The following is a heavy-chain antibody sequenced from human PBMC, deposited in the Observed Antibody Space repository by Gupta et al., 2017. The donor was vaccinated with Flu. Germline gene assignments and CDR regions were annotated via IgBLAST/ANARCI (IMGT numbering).Heavy chain of an antibody. CDR3: ARDYDRTGDY. D-gene: IGHD5-12*01. CDR2: INQDGSKK. V-gene: IGHV3-7*01. J-gene: IGHJ4*02. Sequence: EVQLVESGGGLVPPGGSLRLSCAASGFTFSSSWKSWVRQAPGKGLEWVAGINQDGSKKYFGDSVKGRFTISRDNAKNSLFLQMNSLRDEDTAVYYCARDYDRTGDYWGQGILVTVSS. CDR1: GFTFSSSW.